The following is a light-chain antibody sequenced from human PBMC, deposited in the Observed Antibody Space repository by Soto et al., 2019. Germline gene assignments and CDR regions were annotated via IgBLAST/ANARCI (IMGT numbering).Light chain of an antibody. J-gene: IGLJ3*02. CDR1: ASDVGSYNL. V-gene: IGLV2-23*02. CDR3: CSYAGARTYVL. CDR2: EVT. Sequence: QSALSQPASVSGSPGQSITISCTGSASDVGSYNLVSWYQQHPGKAPKLAIYEVTKRPSGISSRFSGSKSGITASLTISGLQAEDGGDYYCCSYAGARTYVLFGGGTKLTVL.